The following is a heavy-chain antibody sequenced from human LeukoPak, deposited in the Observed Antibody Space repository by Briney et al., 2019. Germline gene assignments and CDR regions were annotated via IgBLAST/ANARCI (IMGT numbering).Heavy chain of an antibody. CDR3: ASVRYYYYYMDV. CDR1: GGSFSGYY. V-gene: IGHV4-34*01. D-gene: IGHD3-10*02. J-gene: IGHJ6*03. CDR2: INHSGST. Sequence: SETLSLTCAVYGGSFSGYYWSWIRQPPGKGLEWIGEINHSGSTNYNPSLKSRVTRSVDTSKNQFSLKLSSVTAADTAVYYCASVRYYYYYMDVWGKGTTVTVSS.